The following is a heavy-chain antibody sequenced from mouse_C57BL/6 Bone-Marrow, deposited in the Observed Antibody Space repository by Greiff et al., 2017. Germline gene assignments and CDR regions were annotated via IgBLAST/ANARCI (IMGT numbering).Heavy chain of an antibody. CDR3: ARKELGYFDY. J-gene: IGHJ2*01. CDR2: IYPGDGDT. Sequence: LQQSGASVKISCKASGYAFSSYWMNWVKQRPGKGLEWIGQIYPGDGDTNYNGKFKGKATLTADKSSSTAYMQLSSLTSEDSAVYFCARKELGYFDYWGQGTTLTVSS. CDR1: GYAFSSYW. V-gene: IGHV1-80*01. D-gene: IGHD4-1*01.